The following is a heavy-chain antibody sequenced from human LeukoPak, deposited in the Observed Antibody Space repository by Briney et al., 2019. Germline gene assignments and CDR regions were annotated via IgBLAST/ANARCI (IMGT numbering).Heavy chain of an antibody. CDR2: IHNSGST. Sequence: PSETLSLTCIVTGASISSGSYYWGWIRQPPGKGLEWIGSIHNSGSTYYNPSLKSRVTISVDTSKNQFSLNLSSVTAADTAVYYCARGSSKYCSSTSCYGNYYYYMDVWGKGTTVTVSS. D-gene: IGHD2-2*01. V-gene: IGHV4-39*07. CDR1: GASISSGSYY. J-gene: IGHJ6*03. CDR3: ARGSSKYCSSTSCYGNYYYYMDV.